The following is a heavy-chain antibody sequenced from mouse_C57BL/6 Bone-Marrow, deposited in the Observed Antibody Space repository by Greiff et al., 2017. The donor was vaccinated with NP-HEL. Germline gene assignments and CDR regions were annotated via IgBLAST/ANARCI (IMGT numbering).Heavy chain of an antibody. CDR2: IDPSDSYT. V-gene: IGHV1-50*01. Sequence: QVQLQQPGAELVKPGASVKLSCKASGYTFTSYWMQWVKQRPGQGLEWIGEIDPSDSYTNYNQKFKGKATLTVDTSSSTAYMQLSSLTSEDSAVYYCARAVATCYFDYWGQGTTLTVSS. CDR1: GYTFTSYW. D-gene: IGHD1-1*02. J-gene: IGHJ2*01. CDR3: ARAVATCYFDY.